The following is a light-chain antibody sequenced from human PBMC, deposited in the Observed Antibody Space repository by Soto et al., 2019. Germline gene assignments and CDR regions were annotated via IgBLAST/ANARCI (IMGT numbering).Light chain of an antibody. CDR3: SSFASSNTWV. CDR2: EVT. J-gene: IGLJ3*02. CDR1: SSDVGAYNY. V-gene: IGLV2-8*01. Sequence: QSVLTQPPSASGSPGQSVTISCTGTSSDVGAYNYVPWYQQHAGKAPKLVIYEVTKRPSGVPDRFSGSKSANTASLTVSGLQDEDEADYYCSSFASSNTWVFGGGTKLTVL.